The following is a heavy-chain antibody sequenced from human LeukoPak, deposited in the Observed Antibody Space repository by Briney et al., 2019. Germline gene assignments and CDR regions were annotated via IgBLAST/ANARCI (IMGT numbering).Heavy chain of an antibody. V-gene: IGHV1-8*03. CDR1: GYTFTICD. CDR3: ARGCAHYDLWSGSKVGYYMDV. Sequence: GASVKVSCKASGYTFTICDINWVRQASGQGLEWMGWMNPNSGNTVYAQKFQGRVTITRNISISTAYMELSSLRSEDTAVYYCARGCAHYDLWSGSKVGYYMDVWGKGTTVIVSS. J-gene: IGHJ6*03. CDR2: MNPNSGNT. D-gene: IGHD3-3*01.